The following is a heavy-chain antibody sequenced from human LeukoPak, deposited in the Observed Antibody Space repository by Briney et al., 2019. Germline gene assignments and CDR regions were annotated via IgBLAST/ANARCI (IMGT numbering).Heavy chain of an antibody. CDR1: GGTFSSYA. Sequence: ASVKVSCKASGGTFSSYAISWVRQAPGQGLEWIGGIIPIFGTANYAQKFQGRVTITADESTSTAYMELSSLRSEDTAVYYCARERGDYTFDYWGQGTLVTVSS. CDR2: IIPIFGTA. J-gene: IGHJ4*02. V-gene: IGHV1-69*13. D-gene: IGHD4-11*01. CDR3: ARERGDYTFDY.